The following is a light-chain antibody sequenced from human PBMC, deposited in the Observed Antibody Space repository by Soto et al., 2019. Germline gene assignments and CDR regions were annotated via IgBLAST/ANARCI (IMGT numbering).Light chain of an antibody. CDR3: QQYGTSPYT. V-gene: IGKV3-20*01. CDR2: GAS. CDR1: QSVSSSY. J-gene: IGKJ2*01. Sequence: EIVLTQSPGTLSLSPGERATLSCRASQSVSSSYLVWYQQKPGQAPRLLIYGASSRASGIPDRFSGSGSGTDVTLTISRLELEDFAVYFCQQYGTSPYTFGQGTKLEIK.